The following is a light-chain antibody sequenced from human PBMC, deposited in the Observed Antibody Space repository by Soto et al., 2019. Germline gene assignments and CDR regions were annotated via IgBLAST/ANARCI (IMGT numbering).Light chain of an antibody. CDR1: SSNIGPAYD. V-gene: IGLV1-40*01. J-gene: IGLJ1*01. CDR3: QSYDSSLSGYV. Sequence: QSVLTQPPSVSGAPGQRVTISCTGSSSNIGPAYDVHWYEQLPGTAPKLLIYANTNRPSGVPGRFSGSKSGTSASLAITGLQAEDEADYYCQSYDSSLSGYVFGTGTSVTVL. CDR2: ANT.